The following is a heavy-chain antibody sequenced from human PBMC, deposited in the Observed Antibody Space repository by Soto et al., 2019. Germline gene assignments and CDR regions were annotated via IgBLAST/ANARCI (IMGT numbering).Heavy chain of an antibody. CDR2: ISYDGSNK. CDR3: AKALSRTGKGSWYYYYGMDV. Sequence: GGSLRLSCAAPGFTFSSYGMHWVRQAPGKGLEWVAVISYDGSNKYYADSVKGRFTISRDNSKNTLYLQMNSLRAEDTAVYYCAKALSRTGKGSWYYYYGMDVGGQGTTVTVSS. V-gene: IGHV3-30*18. D-gene: IGHD1-1*01. CDR1: GFTFSSYG. J-gene: IGHJ6*02.